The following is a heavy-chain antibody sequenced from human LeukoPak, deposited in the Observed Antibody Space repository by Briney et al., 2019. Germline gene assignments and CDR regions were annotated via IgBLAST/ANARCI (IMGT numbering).Heavy chain of an antibody. CDR1: GFTFSSYS. V-gene: IGHV3-48*04. Sequence: GGSLRLSCAASGFTFSSYSMNWVRQAPGKGLEWVSYISSSSSTIYYADSVKGRFTISRDNAKNSLYLQMNSLRAEDTAVYYCARNGFSNFFDFWGQGTLVTVSS. D-gene: IGHD5-24*01. CDR3: ARNGFSNFFDF. J-gene: IGHJ4*02. CDR2: ISSSSSTI.